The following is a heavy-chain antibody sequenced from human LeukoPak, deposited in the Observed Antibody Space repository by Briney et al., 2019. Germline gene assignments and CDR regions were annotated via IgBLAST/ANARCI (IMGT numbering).Heavy chain of an antibody. CDR2: IYVTGGYI. Sequence: GGSLRLSCVTSGFTFSRFSMRWVRQAPGKGLEWVASIYVTGGYINYADSVKGRVTISRDNAKNSVYLQMSSLRAEDTAVYYCAREFNTVGNFDYWGQGTLVTVSS. D-gene: IGHD3-10*01. CDR3: AREFNTVGNFDY. J-gene: IGHJ4*02. V-gene: IGHV3-21*01. CDR1: GFTFSRFS.